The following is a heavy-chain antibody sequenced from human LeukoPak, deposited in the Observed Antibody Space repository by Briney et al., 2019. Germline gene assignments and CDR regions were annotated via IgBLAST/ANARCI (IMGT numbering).Heavy chain of an antibody. CDR1: GYSFTTYY. V-gene: IGHV1-46*01. Sequence: GASVKVSCKASGYSFTTYYLHWVRQAPGQGLEWMGRTNPSDGSTTYAQKFQGRVTMTRDTSTSTVYMELSSLRSDDTAVYYCARGGVASWGQGTLVTVSS. D-gene: IGHD3-10*01. CDR2: TNPSDGST. CDR3: ARGGVAS. J-gene: IGHJ5*01.